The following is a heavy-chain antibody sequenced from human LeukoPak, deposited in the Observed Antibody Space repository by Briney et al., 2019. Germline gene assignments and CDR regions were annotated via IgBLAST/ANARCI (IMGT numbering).Heavy chain of an antibody. D-gene: IGHD4-11*01. Sequence: PSETLSLTCTVSGGSISSSSYYWSWIRQPAGKGLEWIGRIYTSGSTNYNPSLKSRVTVSVDTSKNQFSLKLSSVTAADTAVYYCARDGVTTGPFYYYYYMDVWGKGTTVTVSS. J-gene: IGHJ6*03. CDR2: IYTSGST. V-gene: IGHV4-61*02. CDR1: GGSISSSSYY. CDR3: ARDGVTTGPFYYYYYMDV.